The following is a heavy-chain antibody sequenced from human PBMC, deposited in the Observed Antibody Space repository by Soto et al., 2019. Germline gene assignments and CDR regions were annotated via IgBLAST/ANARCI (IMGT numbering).Heavy chain of an antibody. J-gene: IGHJ4*02. CDR3: ARSPVYNFVY. CDR2: INGDGSFT. V-gene: IGHV3-74*01. CDR1: GFTFSNYW. D-gene: IGHD4-4*01. Sequence: GGSLRLSCAASGFTFSNYWMHWVRQAPGKGLVWVSQINGDGSFTTYADSVKGRFTISRDNAKNTLYLQLNSLRAEDTALYYCARSPVYNFVYGGQGPRVTVSS.